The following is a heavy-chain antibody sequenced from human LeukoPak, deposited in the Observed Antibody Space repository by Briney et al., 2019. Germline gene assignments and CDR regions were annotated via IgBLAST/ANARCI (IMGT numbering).Heavy chain of an antibody. CDR2: IYYSGST. CDR1: GGSISSYY. CDR3: ARTYYYDSSGYYPDAFDI. J-gene: IGHJ3*02. Sequence: SETLSLTCTVSGGSISSYYWSWIRQPPGKGLEWIGYIYYSGSTNYNPSLKSRVTISVDTSKNQFSLKLSSVTAADTAVHYCARTYYYDSSGYYPDAFDIWGQGTMVTVSS. V-gene: IGHV4-59*01. D-gene: IGHD3-22*01.